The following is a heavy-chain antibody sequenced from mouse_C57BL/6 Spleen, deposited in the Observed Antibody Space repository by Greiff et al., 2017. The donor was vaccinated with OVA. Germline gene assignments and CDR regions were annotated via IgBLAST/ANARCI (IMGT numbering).Heavy chain of an antibody. CDR1: GYTFTSYW. V-gene: IGHV1-72*01. D-gene: IGHD1-1*01. CDR2: IDPNSGGT. Sequence: VQLQQPGAELVKPGASVKLSCKASGYTFTSYWMHWVKQRPGRGLEWIGMIDPNSGGTKYNEKFKSKATLTVDKPSSTAYMQLSSLTSEDSAVYYCARDYGSSYEVYFDYWGQGTTLTVSS. J-gene: IGHJ2*01. CDR3: ARDYGSSYEVYFDY.